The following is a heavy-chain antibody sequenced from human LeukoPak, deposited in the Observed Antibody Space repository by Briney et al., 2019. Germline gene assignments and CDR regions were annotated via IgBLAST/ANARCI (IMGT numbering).Heavy chain of an antibody. CDR1: GDSISSSNYS. CDR2: IYYSGST. Sequence: SETLSLTCTVSGDSISSSNYSWGWIRQPPGKGLKWIGTIYYSGSTYDNPSLKSRVTMSVDASKNQFSLKMRAVTAADTAVYYCARSEINDYSRFWGQGILVTVSS. CDR3: ARSEINDYSRF. J-gene: IGHJ4*02. D-gene: IGHD4-11*01. V-gene: IGHV4-39*07.